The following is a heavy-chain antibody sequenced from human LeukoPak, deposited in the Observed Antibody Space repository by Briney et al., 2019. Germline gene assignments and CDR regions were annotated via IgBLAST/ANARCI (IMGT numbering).Heavy chain of an antibody. Sequence: ETLSLTCTVSGGSISSSSYYWGWIRQPPGKGLEWVSAISGSGGSTYYADSVKGRFTISRDNSKNTLYLQMNSLRAEDTVVYYCASDIVVVAATPSSGRDYWGQGTLVTVSS. CDR1: GGSISSSSYY. CDR3: ASDIVVVAATPSSGRDY. V-gene: IGHV3-23*01. J-gene: IGHJ4*02. CDR2: ISGSGGST. D-gene: IGHD2-15*01.